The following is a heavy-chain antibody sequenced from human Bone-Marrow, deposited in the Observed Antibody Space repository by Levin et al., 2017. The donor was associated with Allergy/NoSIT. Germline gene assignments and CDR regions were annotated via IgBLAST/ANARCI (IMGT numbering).Heavy chain of an antibody. J-gene: IGHJ4*02. CDR1: GFTFRTYG. D-gene: IGHD3-22*01. V-gene: IGHV3-30*18. CDR3: AKVGDTSGYPLEY. Sequence: PGGSLRLSCAASGFTFRTYGMHWVRQAPGKGLEWVAVISHDGNNKLHADSVRGRFTISRDNSKNLLYLQMNSLRVEDTALYYCAKVGDTSGYPLEYWGQGTLVTVSS. CDR2: ISHDGNNK.